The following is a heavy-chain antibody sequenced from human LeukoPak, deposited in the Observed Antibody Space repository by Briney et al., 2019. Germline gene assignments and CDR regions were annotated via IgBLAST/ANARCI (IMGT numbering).Heavy chain of an antibody. CDR2: IRQDGSDR. CDR1: GFTFSSYW. J-gene: IGHJ2*01. Sequence: GGSLRLSCAASGFTFSSYWMSWVRQAPGKGLEWVANIRQDGSDRYYVDSVKGRFTISRDNAKNSLYLQMNSLRAEDTAVYYCTRWVDWYLDLWGRGTLVTVSS. CDR3: TRWVDWYLDL. V-gene: IGHV3-7*01.